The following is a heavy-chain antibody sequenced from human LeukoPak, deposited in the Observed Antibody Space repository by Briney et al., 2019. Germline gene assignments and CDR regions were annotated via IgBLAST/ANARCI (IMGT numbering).Heavy chain of an antibody. J-gene: IGHJ5*02. CDR3: ARVTIAAAGTGYWFDP. Sequence: PSETLSLTCTVSGGSISSYYWSWIRQPPGKGLEWIGYIYYSGSTNYNPSLKSRVTISVDTSKNQFSLKLSSVTAADTAVYYCARVTIAAAGTGYWFDPWGQGTLVTVSS. CDR2: IYYSGST. D-gene: IGHD6-13*01. CDR1: GGSISSYY. V-gene: IGHV4-59*01.